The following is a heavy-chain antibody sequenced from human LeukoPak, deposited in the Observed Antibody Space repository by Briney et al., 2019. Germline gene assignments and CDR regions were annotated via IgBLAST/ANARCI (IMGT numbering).Heavy chain of an antibody. Sequence: GGSLRLSCAASGFTFSSYAMSWVRQAPGKGLEWVSVIYSGGSTYYADSVKGRFTISRDNSKNTLYLQMNSLRAEDTAVYYCARGNFWSGYYGMDVWGQGTTVTVSS. CDR2: IYSGGST. CDR3: ARGNFWSGYYGMDV. D-gene: IGHD3-3*01. V-gene: IGHV3-53*01. J-gene: IGHJ6*02. CDR1: GFTFSSYA.